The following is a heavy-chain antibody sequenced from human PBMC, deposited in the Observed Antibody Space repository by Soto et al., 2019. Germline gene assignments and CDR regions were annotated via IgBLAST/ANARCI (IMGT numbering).Heavy chain of an antibody. Sequence: QVQLQESGPGLVKPSQTLSLTCTVSGGSISSGGNYWSWFRQLPGKGLEWIGYIYYSGTTYYNTPFQSRVTISLDTSKTQFSLRMNSVPAADTAVYHCARRPPVAGTFDYWGQGILVTVSS. V-gene: IGHV4-31*03. D-gene: IGHD6-19*01. CDR3: ARRPPVAGTFDY. CDR2: IYYSGTT. CDR1: GGSISSGGNY. J-gene: IGHJ4*02.